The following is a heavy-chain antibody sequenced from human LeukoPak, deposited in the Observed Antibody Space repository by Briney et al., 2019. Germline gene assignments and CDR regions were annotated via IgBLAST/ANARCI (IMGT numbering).Heavy chain of an antibody. D-gene: IGHD3-10*01. CDR3: ARNKITMVRGVIITGAYSV. Sequence: SETLSLTCTVSGGSISSSDYYWGWVRQPPGKGLEWIGSIYYSGSTYYNPSLKSRVTISVDTSKNQFSLKLSSVTAADTAVYYCARNKITMVRGVIITGAYSVWGQGTLVTVSS. CDR2: IYYSGST. J-gene: IGHJ4*02. V-gene: IGHV4-39*07. CDR1: GGSISSSDYY.